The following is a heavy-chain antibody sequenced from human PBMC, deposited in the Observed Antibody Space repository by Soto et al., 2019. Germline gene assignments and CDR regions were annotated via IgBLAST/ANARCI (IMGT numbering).Heavy chain of an antibody. V-gene: IGHV4-4*02. J-gene: IGHJ3*01. Sequence: HLQESGPGLVKPSGTLSLTCDVSGGSISSSSWWTWVRQSPGKGLEWIGEIYHAGSPNYNPSFQSRVTILADKSKNHFSLRLTSVTDSDTAIYYCARGLSFRGDFDVWGQGTTVTVSS. CDR3: ARGLSFRGDFDV. CDR1: GGSISSSSW. D-gene: IGHD2-21*02. CDR2: IYHAGSP.